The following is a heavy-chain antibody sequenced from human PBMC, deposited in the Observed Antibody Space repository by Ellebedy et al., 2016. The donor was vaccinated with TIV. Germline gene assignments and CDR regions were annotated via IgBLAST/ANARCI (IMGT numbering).Heavy chain of an antibody. CDR1: GYTFTSYG. CDR3: ARGPEYCSSTSCRFDP. J-gene: IGHJ5*02. Sequence: ASVKVSXKASGYTFTSYGISWVRQAPGQGLEWMGWISAYNGNTNYAQKLQGRVTMTTDTSTRTAYMELRSLRSDDTAVYYCARGPEYCSSTSCRFDPWGQGTLLTVSS. V-gene: IGHV1-18*04. D-gene: IGHD2-2*01. CDR2: ISAYNGNT.